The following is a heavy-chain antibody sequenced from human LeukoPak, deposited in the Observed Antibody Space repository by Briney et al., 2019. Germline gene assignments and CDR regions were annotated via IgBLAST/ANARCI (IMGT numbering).Heavy chain of an antibody. V-gene: IGHV4-39*01. CDR2: IYYSGST. CDR3: ARPRPPNLRGFYTPFDY. J-gene: IGHJ4*02. Sequence: SETLSLTCTVSGGSISSSSYYWGWIRQPPGKGLEWIGSIYYSGSTYYNPSLKSRVTISVDTSKNQFSLKLSSVTAADTAVVYCARPRPPNLRGFYTPFDYWGQGTLVTVSS. D-gene: IGHD2/OR15-2a*01. CDR1: GGSISSSSYY.